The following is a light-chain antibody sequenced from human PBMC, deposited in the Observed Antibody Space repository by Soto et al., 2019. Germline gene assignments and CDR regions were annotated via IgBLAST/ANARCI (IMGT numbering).Light chain of an antibody. V-gene: IGKV2-24*01. CDR2: KIS. CDR3: MQATPFPGT. Sequence: VLIESPVSRPLTLGQPSSISCRSSESLVHDDANNYFNWFQQRPGQSPRRLIYKISNRFSGVPDRFSGSGARTDFTLKISRVQAEDVGVYYCMQATPFPGTFGQGT. J-gene: IGKJ2*01. CDR1: ESLVHDDANNY.